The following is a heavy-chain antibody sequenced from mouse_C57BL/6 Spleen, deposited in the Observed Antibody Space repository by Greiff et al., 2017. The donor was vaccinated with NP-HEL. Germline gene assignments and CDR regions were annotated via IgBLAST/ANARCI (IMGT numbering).Heavy chain of an antibody. CDR2: IDPSDSYT. CDR3: ARRGITTVDWYFDV. Sequence: QVQLQPGAELVMPGASVKLSCKASGYTFTSYWMHWVKQRPGQGLEWIGEIDPSDSYTNYNQKFKGKSTLTVDKSSSTAYMQLSSLTSEDSAVYYCARRGITTVDWYFDVWGTGTTVTVSS. D-gene: IGHD1-1*01. V-gene: IGHV1-69*01. J-gene: IGHJ1*03. CDR1: GYTFTSYW.